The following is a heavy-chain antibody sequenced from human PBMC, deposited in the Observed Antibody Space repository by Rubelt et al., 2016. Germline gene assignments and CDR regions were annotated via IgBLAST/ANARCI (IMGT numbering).Heavy chain of an antibody. V-gene: IGHV4-4*02. D-gene: IGHD1-1*01. CDR1: GGSLSSDDK. J-gene: IGHJ4*02. CDR2: IDRSGNT. Sequence: QVQLQESGPGLVKPSGTLSLTCAVSGGSLSSDDKWTWVRQPPGKELEWIGEIDRSGNTHYNPSLQSRVTTSVDKSKNQFYPDLSSVTASDTAVYYCARGGNWKFDCWGQGTLVTVSS. CDR3: ARGGNWKFDC.